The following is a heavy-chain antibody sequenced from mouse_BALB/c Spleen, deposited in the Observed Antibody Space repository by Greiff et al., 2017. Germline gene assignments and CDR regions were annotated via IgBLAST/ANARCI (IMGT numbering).Heavy chain of an antibody. D-gene: IGHD2-10*02. Sequence: VMLVESGPGLVAPSQSLSITCTVSGFSLTGYGVNWVRQPPGKGLEWLGMIWGDGSTDYNSALMSRLSISKDNSKSQVFLKMNSLQTDDTAMYYCAREEGYGNYRFAYWGQGTLVTVSA. CDR3: AREEGYGNYRFAY. CDR2: IWGDGST. V-gene: IGHV2-6-7*01. CDR1: GFSLTGYG. J-gene: IGHJ3*01.